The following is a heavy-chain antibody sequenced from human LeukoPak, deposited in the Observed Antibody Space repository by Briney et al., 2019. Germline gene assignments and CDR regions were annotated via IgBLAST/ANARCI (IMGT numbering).Heavy chain of an antibody. CDR2: ITSSGSYI. D-gene: IGHD6-13*01. Sequence: GGSLRLSCAASGFTFSDYTMTWVRQAPGKGLEWVSSITSSGSYIYYADSVKGRFTISRDNAKNPLYLQMNSLRAEDTAVYYCARDVYSSSLGDWGQGTLVTVSS. CDR3: ARDVYSSSLGD. V-gene: IGHV3-21*01. J-gene: IGHJ4*02. CDR1: GFTFSDYT.